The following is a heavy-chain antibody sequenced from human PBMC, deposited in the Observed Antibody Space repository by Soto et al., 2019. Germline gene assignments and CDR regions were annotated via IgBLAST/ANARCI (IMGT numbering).Heavy chain of an antibody. Sequence: LRLSCAASGFPFSHYWMHWVRQTPGKGLVWVSRINPAGTITNYADSVEGRFTISRDNADSALLLQMNSLSAEDTAIYYCTSDTFGLRDTWGQGTLVTVSS. CDR3: TSDTFGLRDT. J-gene: IGHJ5*02. CDR2: INPAGTIT. CDR1: GFPFSHYW. D-gene: IGHD3-16*01. V-gene: IGHV3-74*01.